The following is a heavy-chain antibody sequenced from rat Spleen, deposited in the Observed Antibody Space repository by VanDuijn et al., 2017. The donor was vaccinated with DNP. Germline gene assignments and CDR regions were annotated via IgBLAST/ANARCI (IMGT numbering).Heavy chain of an antibody. J-gene: IGHJ3*01. CDR3: AGGGFSVLAY. CDR1: GFTFTNYY. D-gene: IGHD1-11*01. Sequence: VQLVESGGGLVQPGRSLKLSCAASGFTFTNYYMAWVRQAPGKGLEWMGIIWGDGTANYDAALNSRLSISRDTSKNQVFLTMNSLQTDDTAVYFCAGGGFSVLAYWGQGTLVTVSS. CDR2: IWGDGTA. V-gene: IGHV2-77*01.